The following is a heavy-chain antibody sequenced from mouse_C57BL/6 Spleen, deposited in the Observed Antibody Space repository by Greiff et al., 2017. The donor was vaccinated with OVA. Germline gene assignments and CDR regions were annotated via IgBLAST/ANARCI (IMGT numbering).Heavy chain of an antibody. J-gene: IGHJ4*01. Sequence: EVKLVESGGDLVKPGGSLKLSCAASGFTFSSYGMSWVRQTPDKRLEWVATISSGGSYTYYPDSVKGRFTISRDNAKNTLYLQMSSLTSEDTAMYYCARLLPHYYAMDYWGQGTSVTVSS. D-gene: IGHD1-1*01. CDR3: ARLLPHYYAMDY. CDR2: ISSGGSYT. CDR1: GFTFSSYG. V-gene: IGHV5-6*02.